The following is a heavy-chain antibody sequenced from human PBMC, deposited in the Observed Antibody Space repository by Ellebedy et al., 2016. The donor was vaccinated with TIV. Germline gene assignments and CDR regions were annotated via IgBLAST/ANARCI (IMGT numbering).Heavy chain of an antibody. CDR1: GYTFTSYY. J-gene: IGHJ4*02. V-gene: IGHV1-46*04. Sequence: AASVKVSCKASGYTFTSYYMHWVRQAPGQGLEWMGIINPSDGSTSYAQKLQGRVTMTRETSTSTVYMQLSSLRSEDSAMYYCARSSFGSAYYGSIDYWGQGTLVTVSS. CDR3: ARSSFGSAYYGSIDY. CDR2: INPSDGST. D-gene: IGHD3-3*01.